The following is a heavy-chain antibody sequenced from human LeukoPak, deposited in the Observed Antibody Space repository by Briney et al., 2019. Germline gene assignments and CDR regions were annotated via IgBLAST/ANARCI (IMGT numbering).Heavy chain of an antibody. D-gene: IGHD2-2*02. CDR1: GYTFTSYD. J-gene: IGHJ6*03. Sequence: EASVKVSCKASGYTFTSYDINWVRQATGQGLEWMGWMNPNSGNTGYAQKFQGRVTITRNTSISTAYMELSSLRSEDTAVYYCARGPPDVPAAIDIGYYYYMDVWGKGTTVTVSS. V-gene: IGHV1-8*03. CDR2: MNPNSGNT. CDR3: ARGPPDVPAAIDIGYYYYMDV.